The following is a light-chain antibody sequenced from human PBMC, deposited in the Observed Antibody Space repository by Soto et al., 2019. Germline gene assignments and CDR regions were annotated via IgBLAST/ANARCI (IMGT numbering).Light chain of an antibody. CDR1: QSVSRN. CDR3: QQYGSSPRVT. CDR2: GAS. Sequence: EIVLTQSPGTLSLSPGERATLSCRASQSVSRNLAWYQHKSGQAPRLLMYGASNRAAGVPDRFSGSGSGTDFSLTISRLEPEDFAVYYCQQYGSSPRVTFGGGTKVEIK. V-gene: IGKV3-20*01. J-gene: IGKJ4*01.